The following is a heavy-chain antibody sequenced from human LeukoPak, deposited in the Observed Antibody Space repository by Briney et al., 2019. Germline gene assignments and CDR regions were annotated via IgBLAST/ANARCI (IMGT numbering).Heavy chain of an antibody. CDR2: IYYSGST. J-gene: IGHJ5*02. CDR3: ARDWRGYCSGGSCYGPNWFDP. D-gene: IGHD2-15*01. V-gene: IGHV4-59*02. Sequence: PSETLSLTCTVSGGSVSNYYWSWIRQPPGKGLEWIGYIYYSGSTNYNPSLKSRVTISVDTSKNQFSLKLSSVTAADTAVYYCARDWRGYCSGGSCYGPNWFDPWGQGTLVTVSS. CDR1: GGSVSNYY.